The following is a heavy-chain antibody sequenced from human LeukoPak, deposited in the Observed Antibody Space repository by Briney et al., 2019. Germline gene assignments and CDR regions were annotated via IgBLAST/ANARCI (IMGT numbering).Heavy chain of an antibody. CDR2: ISGSGGST. V-gene: IGHV3-23*01. D-gene: IGHD3-3*01. CDR3: AKATIFGVVTIPKYYYFDY. J-gene: IGHJ4*02. Sequence: GGSLRLSCVASGFTFSSYAMSWVRQAPGKGLEWVSAISGSGGSTYYADSVKGRFTISRDNSKNTLYLQMNSLRAEDTAVYYCAKATIFGVVTIPKYYYFDYWGQGTLVTVSS. CDR1: GFTFSSYA.